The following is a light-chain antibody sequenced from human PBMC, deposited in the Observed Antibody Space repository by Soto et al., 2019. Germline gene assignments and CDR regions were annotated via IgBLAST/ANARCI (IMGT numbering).Light chain of an antibody. CDR3: QSYDPTSVV. Sequence: NFMLTQPHSVSESPGKTVSISCTRSSGAIATNYVQWYQQRPGSAPTIVMYKNDQRFYGVPARFSGSTDGSSNSPSLTISGLQIEDDADYYCQSYDPTSVVFGGGTKLTVL. J-gene: IGLJ2*01. V-gene: IGLV6-57*04. CDR2: KND. CDR1: SGAIATNY.